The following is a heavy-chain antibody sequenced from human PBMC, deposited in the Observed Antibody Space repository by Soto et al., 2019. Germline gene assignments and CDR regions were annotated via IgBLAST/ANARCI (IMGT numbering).Heavy chain of an antibody. CDR1: GFTFSSYA. D-gene: IGHD6-13*01. Sequence: GGSLRLSCAASGFTFSSYAMHWVRQAPGKGLEWVAVISYDGSNKYYADSVKGRFTISRDNSKNTLYLQMNSLRAEDTAVYYCARDTRSSWYGWFDPWGQGTLVTVSS. J-gene: IGHJ5*02. V-gene: IGHV3-30-3*01. CDR2: ISYDGSNK. CDR3: ARDTRSSWYGWFDP.